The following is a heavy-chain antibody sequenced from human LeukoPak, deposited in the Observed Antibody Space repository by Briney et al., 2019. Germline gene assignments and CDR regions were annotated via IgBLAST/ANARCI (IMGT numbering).Heavy chain of an antibody. V-gene: IGHV1-46*01. CDR2: INPSGGST. D-gene: IGHD3-10*01. J-gene: IGHJ6*04. CDR3: ARDRQIMLWFGELSHNYYYYGMDV. CDR1: GYTFTSYY. Sequence: ASVKVSCKASGYTFTSYYMHWVRQAPGQGLEWVGIINPSGGSTSYAQKFQGRVTMTRDTSTSTVYMELSSLRSEDTAVYYCARDRQIMLWFGELSHNYYYYGMDVWGKGTTVTVSS.